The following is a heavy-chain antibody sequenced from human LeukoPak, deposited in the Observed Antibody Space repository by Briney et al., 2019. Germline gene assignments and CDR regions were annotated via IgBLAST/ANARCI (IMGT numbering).Heavy chain of an antibody. J-gene: IGHJ4*02. CDR2: LYTSGST. Sequence: SETLSLTCFVTGGSISYYYWSWIRQPAGKGLEWIGRLYTSGSTDYKPSLTSRVTISVDTSKNQFSLKLRSVTAADTAVYYCARGTVTTLFDYWGQGTLVTVSS. D-gene: IGHD4-17*01. CDR1: GGSISYYY. CDR3: ARGTVTTLFDY. V-gene: IGHV4-4*07.